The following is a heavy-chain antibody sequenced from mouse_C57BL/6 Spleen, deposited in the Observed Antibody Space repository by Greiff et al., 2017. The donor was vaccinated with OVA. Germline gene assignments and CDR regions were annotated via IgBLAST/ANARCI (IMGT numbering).Heavy chain of an antibody. CDR2: INPSNGGT. CDR3: ERAEAQATSWFAY. Sequence: VQLQQPGTELVKPGASVKLSCKASGYTFTSYWMHWVKQRPGQGLEWIGNINPSNGGTNYNEKFKSKATLTVDKSSNTAYMQLRSLTSEDSAVYYCERAEAQATSWFAYWGQGTLVTVSA. CDR1: GYTFTSYW. V-gene: IGHV1-53*01. J-gene: IGHJ3*01. D-gene: IGHD3-2*02.